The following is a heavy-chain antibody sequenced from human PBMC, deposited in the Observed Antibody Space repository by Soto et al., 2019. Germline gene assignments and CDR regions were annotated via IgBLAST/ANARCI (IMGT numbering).Heavy chain of an antibody. CDR3: ARVTFTPNWFDS. CDR1: GDSINGPNYY. Sequence: SETLSLTCTVSGDSINGPNYYWSWIRQAPGKGLELIGYVYYRGSIYYTPSFESRVSISIDTSKNQFSLKLTSVTAADSAVYFCARVTFTPNWFDSWGQGILVTVSS. CDR2: VYYRGSI. V-gene: IGHV4-30-4*01. J-gene: IGHJ5*01.